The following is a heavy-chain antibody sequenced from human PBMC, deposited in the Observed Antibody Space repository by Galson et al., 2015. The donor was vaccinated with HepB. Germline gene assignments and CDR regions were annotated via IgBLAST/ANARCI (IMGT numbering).Heavy chain of an antibody. J-gene: IGHJ4*02. CDR1: GYTFTSYD. CDR3: ARGSFLTTVTTSVSEDY. CDR2: MNPNSGNT. Sequence: SVKVSCKASGYTFTSYDINWVRQATGQGLEWMGWMNPNSGNTGYARKFQGRVTMTRNTSISTAYMELSSLRSEDTAVYYCARGSFLTTVTTSVSEDYWGQGTLVTVSS. V-gene: IGHV1-8*01. D-gene: IGHD4-17*01.